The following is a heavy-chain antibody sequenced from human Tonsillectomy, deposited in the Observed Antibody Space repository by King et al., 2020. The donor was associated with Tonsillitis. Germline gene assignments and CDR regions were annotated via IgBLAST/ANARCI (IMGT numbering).Heavy chain of an antibody. D-gene: IGHD3-10*01. Sequence: QLVQSGGGVVRPGKSLTLFCAAPGFSFSIFPMHWVRQAPGKGLEWVAFISYDGETKYYTDSVKGRFTISRDNSNHTLFLQMSSLRPEDTAVYFCATLWAGRFDYWAQGSLVTVSS. CDR2: ISYDGETK. CDR1: GFSFSIFP. V-gene: IGHV3-30*04. J-gene: IGHJ4*02. CDR3: ATLWAGRFDY.